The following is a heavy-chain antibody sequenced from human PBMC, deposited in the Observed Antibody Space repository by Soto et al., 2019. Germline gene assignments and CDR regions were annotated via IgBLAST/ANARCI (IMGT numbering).Heavy chain of an antibody. D-gene: IGHD2-21*01. CDR2: IIPMIGKT. CDR1: GGSFTSYA. Sequence: QVQLVQSGAEVKKPGASVKVSCKASGGSFTSYAISWVRQAPGQGPEWMGGIIPMIGKTNYAQKFQGRVTITADESTSTAYMELSGLRSEDTAMYYCARDVAPDVYYYYGMDVWGQGTTVTVYS. CDR3: ARDVAPDVYYYYGMDV. J-gene: IGHJ6*02. V-gene: IGHV1-69*12.